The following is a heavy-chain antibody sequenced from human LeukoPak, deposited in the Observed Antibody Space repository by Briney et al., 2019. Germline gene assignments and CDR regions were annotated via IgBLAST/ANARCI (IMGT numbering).Heavy chain of an antibody. Sequence: PGGSLRLSCAASGFTFSTYWMTWVRQAPGKGLEWVANIKQDGSQKYYVDSVKGRFTISRDNAKNSLYLQMDSLRAEDTAVYYCARDTGCAVGTCFSFYDYWGQGTLVTVSS. V-gene: IGHV3-7*01. D-gene: IGHD2-15*01. CDR2: IKQDGSQK. J-gene: IGHJ4*02. CDR1: GFTFSTYW. CDR3: ARDTGCAVGTCFSFYDY.